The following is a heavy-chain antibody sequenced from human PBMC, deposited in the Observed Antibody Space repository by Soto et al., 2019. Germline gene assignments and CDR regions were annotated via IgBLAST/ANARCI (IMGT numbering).Heavy chain of an antibody. V-gene: IGHV3-23*01. CDR1: RFTFTSYA. J-gene: IGHJ4*02. CDR2: ISGNGDST. CDR3: AKLVGRYSSSSHFDY. D-gene: IGHD6-6*01. Sequence: LRLSCAASRFTFTSYAMSWVRQAPGEGLEWVSTISGNGDSTYYADSVRGRFTISRDTSKNTLYLQMNTLRAADTAVYYCAKLVGRYSSSSHFDYCGPGTLVTVSS.